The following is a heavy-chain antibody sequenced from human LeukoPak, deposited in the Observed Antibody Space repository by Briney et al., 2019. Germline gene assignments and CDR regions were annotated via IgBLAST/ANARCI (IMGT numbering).Heavy chain of an antibody. CDR2: INSDGGST. J-gene: IGHJ4*02. CDR1: GFTLSSYW. CDR3: ARRIQGMAPYYFDY. V-gene: IGHV3-74*01. D-gene: IGHD5-24*01. Sequence: GGSLRLSCTASGFTLSSYWRHWVRQAPGKGLVWVSRINSDGGSTSYADSVKGRFTISRDNAKNTLYLQMNSLRAEDTAVYYCARRIQGMAPYYFDYWGQGTLVTVSS.